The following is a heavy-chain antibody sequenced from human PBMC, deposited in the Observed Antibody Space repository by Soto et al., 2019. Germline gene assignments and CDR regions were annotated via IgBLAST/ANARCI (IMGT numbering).Heavy chain of an antibody. CDR1: RYTFTNDN. Sequence: ASVKVSCKASRYTFTNDNLTWVRQAPGQGLEWMGWINPNSGGTNYAQKFQGWVTMTRDTSISTAYMELRRLRSDDTAVYYCARERTIFGVPPDAFDIWGQGTMVTVSS. CDR3: ARERTIFGVPPDAFDI. V-gene: IGHV1-2*04. CDR2: INPNSGGT. J-gene: IGHJ3*02. D-gene: IGHD3-3*01.